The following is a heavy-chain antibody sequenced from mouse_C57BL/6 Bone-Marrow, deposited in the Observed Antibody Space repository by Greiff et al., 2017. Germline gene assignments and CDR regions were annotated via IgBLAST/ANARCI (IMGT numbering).Heavy chain of an antibody. D-gene: IGHD1-1*01. CDR1: GYTFTDYY. J-gene: IGHJ1*03. Sequence: VQLQQSGPVLVKPGASVKMSCKASGYTFTDYYMNWVKQSHGKSLEWIGVINPYNGGTSYNQKFKGKATLTVDKSSSTAYMELNSLTSEDSAVYYCARRRCYWYFDVCGTGTTVTVSS. V-gene: IGHV1-19*01. CDR3: ARRRCYWYFDV. CDR2: INPYNGGT.